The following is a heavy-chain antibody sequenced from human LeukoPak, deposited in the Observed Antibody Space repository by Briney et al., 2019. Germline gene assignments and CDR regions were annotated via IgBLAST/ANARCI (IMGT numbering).Heavy chain of an antibody. CDR2: SSSIGGRT. V-gene: IGHV3-23*01. D-gene: IGHD3-16*01. J-gene: IGHJ1*01. CDR1: GFIFSTYN. CDR3: AKDDAWGRFYH. Sequence: GGSLRLTCSASGFIFSTYNMNWVRQAPGKGLEWVSGSSSIGGRTYYADSVRGRFTVTRDNSRNTLHLQMNSLRVEDTGVYYCAKDDAWGRFYHWGQGTLVTVSS.